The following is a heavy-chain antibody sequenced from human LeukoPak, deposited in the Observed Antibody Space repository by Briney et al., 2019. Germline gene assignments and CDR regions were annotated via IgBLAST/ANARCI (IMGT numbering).Heavy chain of an antibody. J-gene: IGHJ4*02. CDR2: IKRTTDGGTT. V-gene: IGHV3-15*01. Sequence: PGGSLRLSCEASGFTFSNTWMTWVRQAPGRGLDWVGRIKRTTDGGTTDYAAPVKGRFTSSRDDSKSTLYLQMNSLKTEDTAVYYGTAAVRGLITNDCCGQGTLVTVSS. CDR1: GFTFSNTW. D-gene: IGHD3-10*01. CDR3: TAAVRGLITNDC.